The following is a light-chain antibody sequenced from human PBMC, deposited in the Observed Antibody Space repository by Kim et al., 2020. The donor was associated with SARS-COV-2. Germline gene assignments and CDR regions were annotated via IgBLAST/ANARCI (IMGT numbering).Light chain of an antibody. Sequence: EIVLTQSPATLSLPPGERATLPCRARQSVSGCLAWYQQKPGQAPRLLIYDASNRATGIPARFSGSGSGTDFTLTISSLEPEDFAVYYCQQRSNWPPYTFGQGTKLEI. V-gene: IGKV3-11*01. CDR3: QQRSNWPPYT. CDR2: DAS. CDR1: QSVSGC. J-gene: IGKJ2*01.